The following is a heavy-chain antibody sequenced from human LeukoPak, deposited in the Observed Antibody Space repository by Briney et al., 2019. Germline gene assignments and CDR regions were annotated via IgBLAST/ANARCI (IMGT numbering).Heavy chain of an antibody. D-gene: IGHD2-21*01. CDR3: ATLVSIVWGRGGTASSL. V-gene: IGHV3-53*04. Sequence: PGGSLRLSCAASGFIFTSNYISWVRQSSGKGLEWGSIIYSGGHTYYADSVKGRFTISTHNSENTLYLQMSSLRPEDTAVYYCATLVSIVWGRGGTASSLWGQGTLVTVSS. J-gene: IGHJ4*02. CDR1: GFIFTSNY. CDR2: IYSGGHT.